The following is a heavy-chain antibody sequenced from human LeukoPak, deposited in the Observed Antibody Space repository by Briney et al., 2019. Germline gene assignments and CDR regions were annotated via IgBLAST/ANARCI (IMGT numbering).Heavy chain of an antibody. CDR1: GYSFTNYW. Sequence: GESLKISCKGSGYSFTNYWITWVRQMPGKGLEWMGIIYPDDSDTRYSPSFQGQVTMSADKSISTAYLQWSSLKASDNAMYYCARHGYYDSGRGFDYWGQGTLVTVSS. CDR2: IYPDDSDT. D-gene: IGHD3-10*01. J-gene: IGHJ4*02. V-gene: IGHV5-51*01. CDR3: ARHGYYDSGRGFDY.